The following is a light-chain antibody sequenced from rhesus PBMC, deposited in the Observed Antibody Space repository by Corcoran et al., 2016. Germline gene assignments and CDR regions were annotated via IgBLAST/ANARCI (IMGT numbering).Light chain of an antibody. CDR3: LQYSSSPYS. CDR2: KAS. Sequence: DIQMTQSPSSLSASVGDTVTITCRASQSIRSWLDWYQQKPGKAPKLLIYKASSLQSGVPSRFSGSGSGTDFTLTISSLQPEDFATYYCLQYSSSPYSFSQGTKVEIK. V-gene: IGKV1-22*01. CDR1: QSIRSW. J-gene: IGKJ2*01.